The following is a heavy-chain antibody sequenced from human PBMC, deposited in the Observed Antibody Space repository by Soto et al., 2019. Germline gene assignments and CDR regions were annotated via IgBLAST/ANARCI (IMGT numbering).Heavy chain of an antibody. CDR2: INTGNGDT. V-gene: IGHV1-3*04. CDR3: ARDLPSTGWYDY. Sequence: ASVKVSCKASGYTFNKYAMHGVRQAPGQRLEWMGWINTGNGDTIYSQKFQGRVTITRDTSANTAYMEVSSLRFEDTAVYYCARDLPSTGWYDYWGQGTLVTVSS. D-gene: IGHD1-1*01. CDR1: GYTFNKYA. J-gene: IGHJ5*01.